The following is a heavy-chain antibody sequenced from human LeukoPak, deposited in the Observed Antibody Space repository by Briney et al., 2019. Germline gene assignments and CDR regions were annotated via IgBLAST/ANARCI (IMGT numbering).Heavy chain of an antibody. D-gene: IGHD6-6*01. CDR2: INHSGST. CDR1: GGSFSGYY. Sequence: SPSETLSLTCAVYGGSFSGYYWGWIRQPPGKGLEWIGEINHSGSTNYNPSLKSRVTISVDTSKNQFSLKLSSVTAADTAVYYCASHSIAARPSWFDPWGQGTLVTVSS. V-gene: IGHV4-34*01. CDR3: ASHSIAARPSWFDP. J-gene: IGHJ5*02.